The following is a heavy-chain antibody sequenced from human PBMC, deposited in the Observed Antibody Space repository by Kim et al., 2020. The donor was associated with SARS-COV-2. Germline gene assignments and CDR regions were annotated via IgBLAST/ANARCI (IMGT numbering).Heavy chain of an antibody. CDR2: IYYSGST. Sequence: SETLSLTCTVSGGSISSGGYYWSWIRQHPGKGLEWIGYIYYSGSTYYNPSLKSRVTISVDTSKNQFSLKLSSVTAADTAVYYCATCLGYYGSGSAGNFDYWGQGTLVTVSS. J-gene: IGHJ4*02. CDR3: ATCLGYYGSGSAGNFDY. D-gene: IGHD3-10*01. CDR1: GGSISSGGYY. V-gene: IGHV4-31*03.